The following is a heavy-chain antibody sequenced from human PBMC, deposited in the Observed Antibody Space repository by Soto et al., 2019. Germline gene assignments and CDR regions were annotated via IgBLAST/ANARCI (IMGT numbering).Heavy chain of an antibody. D-gene: IGHD3-10*01. CDR2: ISSSSSYI. J-gene: IGHJ3*02. CDR1: GFTFSSYS. CDR3: ARVARWFGESTPNAFDI. V-gene: IGHV3-21*01. Sequence: GGSLRLSCAASGFTFSSYSMNWVRQAPGKGLEWVSSISSSSSYIYYADSVKGRFTISRDNAKNSLYLQMNSLRAEDTAVYYCARVARWFGESTPNAFDIWGQGTMVTVSS.